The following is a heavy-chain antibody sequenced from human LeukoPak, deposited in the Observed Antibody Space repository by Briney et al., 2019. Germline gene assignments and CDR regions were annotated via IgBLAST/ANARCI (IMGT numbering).Heavy chain of an antibody. D-gene: IGHD3-22*01. CDR3: ARDLGEDSSGYYGY. V-gene: IGHV1-69*13. CDR1: GGTFSSYA. Sequence: SVKVSRKASGGTFSSYAIRWVRQAPGQGLEWMGGIIPIFGTANYAQKFQGRVTITADESTSTAYMELSSLRSEGTAVYYCARDLGEDSSGYYGYWGQGTLVTVSS. J-gene: IGHJ4*02. CDR2: IIPIFGTA.